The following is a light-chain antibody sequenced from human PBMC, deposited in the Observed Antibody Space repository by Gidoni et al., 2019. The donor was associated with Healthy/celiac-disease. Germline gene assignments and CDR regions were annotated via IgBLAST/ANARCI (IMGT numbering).Light chain of an antibody. CDR2: WAS. CDR3: QQYYSTPLT. Sequence: DIVMTQSTDSLAVSLGERANINCKSSQSVLYSSNHKNYLAWYQQKPGQPPKLLIYWASTRESGVPDRFSGSGSGTDFTLTISSLQAEDVAVYYCQQYYSTPLTFGQGTKVEIK. CDR1: QSVLYSSNHKNY. V-gene: IGKV4-1*01. J-gene: IGKJ1*01.